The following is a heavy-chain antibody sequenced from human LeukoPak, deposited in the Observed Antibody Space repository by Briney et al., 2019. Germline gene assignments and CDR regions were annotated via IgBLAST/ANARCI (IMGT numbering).Heavy chain of an antibody. CDR1: GFTSSTSW. J-gene: IGHJ6*02. D-gene: IGHD1-26*01. Sequence: GRSLRLSCAASGFTSSTSWMTWVGQAPGKGLERVAKINQDGSAKYYVDSVKGRFTISRDNSKNTLYLQMNSLRAEDTAVYYCARPPREGYYYYYGMDVWGQGTTVTVSS. V-gene: IGHV3-7*02. CDR2: INQDGSAK. CDR3: ARPPREGYYYYYGMDV.